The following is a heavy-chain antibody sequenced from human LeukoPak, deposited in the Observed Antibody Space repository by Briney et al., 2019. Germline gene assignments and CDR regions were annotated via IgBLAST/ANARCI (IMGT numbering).Heavy chain of an antibody. Sequence: SETLSLTCTVSGGSVSSGSYYWSWIRQSPGKGLEWIGYIYSSGSTKYNPSLKSRVTISVDTSKNKFSLKLSSVTAADTAVYYCARGFSGVVFGAVITSNWFDPWGQGTLVTVSS. V-gene: IGHV4-61*01. CDR2: IYSSGST. D-gene: IGHD3-3*01. J-gene: IGHJ5*02. CDR3: ARGFSGVVFGAVITSNWFDP. CDR1: GGSVSSGSYY.